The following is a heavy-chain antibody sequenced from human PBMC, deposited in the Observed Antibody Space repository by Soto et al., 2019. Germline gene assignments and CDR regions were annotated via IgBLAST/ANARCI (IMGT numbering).Heavy chain of an antibody. CDR1: GYTLTELS. V-gene: IGHV1-24*01. D-gene: IGHD3-16*01. CDR3: ATWMITFGGLWAFDY. CDR2: FDPEDGET. Sequence: ASVKVSCKVSGYTLTELSMHWVRQAPGKGLEWMGGFDPEDGETIYAQKFQGRVTMTEDTSTDTAYMELSSLRSEDTAVYYCATWMITFGGLWAFDYWGQGTLVTVS. J-gene: IGHJ4*02.